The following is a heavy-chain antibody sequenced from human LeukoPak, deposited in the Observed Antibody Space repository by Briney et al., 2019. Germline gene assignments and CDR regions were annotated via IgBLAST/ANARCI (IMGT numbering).Heavy chain of an antibody. J-gene: IGHJ4*01. D-gene: IGHD3-16*01. CDR2: IANGGTT. CDR3: APVGIMAGH. CDR1: GGSFFGYIGY. V-gene: IGHV4-39*01. Sequence: SETLSHTCSDSGGSFFGYIGYGGWIRQPPGKGLEWIGSIANGGTTYYNPSLKSRVTMSVDTPTNQFSLRLTSVTASDTAIYYCAPVGIMAGHWGPGILVTVSS.